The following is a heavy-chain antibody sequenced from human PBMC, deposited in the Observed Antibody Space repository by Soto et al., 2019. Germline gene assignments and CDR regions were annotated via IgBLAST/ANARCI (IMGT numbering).Heavy chain of an antibody. V-gene: IGHV1-18*01. J-gene: IGHJ5*02. CDR1: GYIFTSHG. Sequence: QVQQVQSGTEVKKTGASVKVSCKASGYIFTSHGFSWVRQAPGQGLERLGWISGDNGNTNYAQKFQGRLTMTTDISTSTAYMELRSLRPDDTAVSYCARGPIVLVEGWFDLWGQGTLVTVTS. D-gene: IGHD2-8*01. CDR2: ISGDNGNT. CDR3: ARGPIVLVEGWFDL.